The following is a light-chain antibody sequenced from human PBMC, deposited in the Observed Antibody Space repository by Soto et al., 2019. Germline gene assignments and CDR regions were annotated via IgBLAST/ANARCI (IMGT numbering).Light chain of an antibody. Sequence: QSVLTQSPSASASLGASVKLTCTLSSGHSNYAIAWHQQQPEKGPRYLMKVNSGGSHIKGDGIPDRFSGSSSGAERYLFISSLQSVDEADYYCQTWGTGSAIVVFGGGTQAHRP. CDR2: VNSGGSH. V-gene: IGLV4-69*01. CDR1: SGHSNYA. J-gene: IGLJ7*01. CDR3: QTWGTGSAIVV.